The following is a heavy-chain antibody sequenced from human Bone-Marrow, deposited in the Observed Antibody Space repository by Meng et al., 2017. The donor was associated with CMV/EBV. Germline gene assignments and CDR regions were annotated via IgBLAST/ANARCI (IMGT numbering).Heavy chain of an antibody. CDR1: GGTFSSYA. V-gene: IGHV1-69*05. J-gene: IGHJ5*02. CDR2: IIPIFGTA. CDR3: ARDGCSSTSCYTGVPYNWFDP. D-gene: IGHD2-2*02. Sequence: SVKVSCKASGGTFSSYAISWVRQAPGQGLEWMGGIIPIFGTANYAQKFQGRVTITTDESTSTAYMEQSSLRSEDTAVYYCARDGCSSTSCYTGVPYNWFDPWGQGTLVTVSS.